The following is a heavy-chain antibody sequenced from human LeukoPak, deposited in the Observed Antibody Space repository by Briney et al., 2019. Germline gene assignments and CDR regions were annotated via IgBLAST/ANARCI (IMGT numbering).Heavy chain of an antibody. CDR2: ISSSSSYI. Sequence: GESLRLSCAASGFTFSSYSMNWVRQAPGKGLEWVSSISSSSSYIYYADSVKGRFTISRDNAKNSLYLQMNSLRAEDTAVYYCARGRIYYYDSSGYYFDYWGQGTLVTVSS. CDR3: ARGRIYYYDSSGYYFDY. V-gene: IGHV3-21*01. D-gene: IGHD3-22*01. J-gene: IGHJ4*02. CDR1: GFTFSSYS.